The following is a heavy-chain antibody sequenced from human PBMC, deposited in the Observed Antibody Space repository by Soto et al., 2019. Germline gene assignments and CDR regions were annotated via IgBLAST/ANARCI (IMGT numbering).Heavy chain of an antibody. CDR3: ARGIIVQDIVVVVAATQFDY. CDR1: GYTFTSYD. V-gene: IGHV1-8*01. CDR2: MNPNSGNT. J-gene: IGHJ4*02. Sequence: ASVKVSCKASGYTFTSYDINWVRQATGQGLEWMGWMNPNSGNTGYAQKFQGRVTMTRNTSISTAYVELSSLRSEDTAVYYCARGIIVQDIVVVVAATQFDYWGQGTRVTVSS. D-gene: IGHD2-15*01.